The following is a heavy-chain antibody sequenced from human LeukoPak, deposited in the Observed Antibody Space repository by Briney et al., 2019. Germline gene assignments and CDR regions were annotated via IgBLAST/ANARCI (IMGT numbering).Heavy chain of an antibody. CDR1: GGSISSSSYY. D-gene: IGHD3-10*02. V-gene: IGHV4-39*01. CDR2: IYYSGST. CDR3: ARHGKLFRELLYFDY. J-gene: IGHJ4*02. Sequence: SETLSLTCTVSGGSISSSSYYWGWIRQPPGKGLECIGSIYYSGSTYYNPPLKSRVTISVDTSKIQFSLKLSSVTAADTAVYYCARHGKLFRELLYFDYWGQGTLVTVSS.